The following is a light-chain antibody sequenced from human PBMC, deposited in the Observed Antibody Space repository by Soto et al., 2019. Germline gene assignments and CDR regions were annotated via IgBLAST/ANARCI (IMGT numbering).Light chain of an antibody. J-gene: IGLJ3*02. CDR1: SGSITSNF. CDR2: EGN. Sequence: NFMLTQPHSVSESPGKTVIITCTRSSGSITSNFVQWYQQRPGSVPTTVIYEGNRRPSGVPDQFSGSVDGSSNSASLTISGLQTEDEADYYCQSSDTIDWVFGGGTKVTVL. CDR3: QSSDTIDWV. V-gene: IGLV6-57*03.